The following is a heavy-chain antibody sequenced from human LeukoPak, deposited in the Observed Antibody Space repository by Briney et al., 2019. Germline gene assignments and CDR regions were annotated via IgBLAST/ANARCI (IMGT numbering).Heavy chain of an antibody. V-gene: IGHV3-15*05. CDR3: TSLLTIFGVHVLDAFDI. D-gene: IGHD3-3*01. J-gene: IGHJ3*02. CDR1: GFTFSDGW. CDR2: IRSKADGETA. Sequence: PGGSLRLSCVASGFTFSDGWMSWVRQAPGKGLEWVGRIRSKADGETADYAAPVKGRFSISRDDSKNTLYLQMNSLKTEDTAVYYCTSLLTIFGVHVLDAFDIWGQGIMVTVSS.